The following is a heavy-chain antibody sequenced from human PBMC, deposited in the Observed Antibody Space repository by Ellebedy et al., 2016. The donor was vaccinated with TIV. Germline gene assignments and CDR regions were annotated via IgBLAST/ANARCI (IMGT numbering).Heavy chain of an antibody. Sequence: SLKISCADSRFMLDDYVMLWARQAPGKGLEWVSGISRNSDSIGYADSVKGRFTISRDNAQNSLYLQMNSLRAEDTAIYYCAKDDGTSYPSSFDYWGQGTLVTVSS. CDR1: RFMLDDYV. CDR3: AKDDGTSYPSSFDY. V-gene: IGHV3-9*01. CDR2: ISRNSDSI. J-gene: IGHJ4*02. D-gene: IGHD3-10*01.